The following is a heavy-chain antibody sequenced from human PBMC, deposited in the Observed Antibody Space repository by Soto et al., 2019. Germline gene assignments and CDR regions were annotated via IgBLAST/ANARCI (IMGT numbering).Heavy chain of an antibody. D-gene: IGHD1-26*01. CDR3: ARYATAQWELGFMAFDI. V-gene: IGHV4-34*01. CDR2: INQSGST. Sequence: QVQLQQGGAGLLKPSETLSLTCTVSGGSFSGYYWSWIRQPPGKGLEWIGEINQSGSTNYNPSLQGRVITSVGTSKNQFSLKLRSVTAADTAVYYCARYATAQWELGFMAFDIWGQGTMVTVSS. CDR1: GGSFSGYY. J-gene: IGHJ3*02.